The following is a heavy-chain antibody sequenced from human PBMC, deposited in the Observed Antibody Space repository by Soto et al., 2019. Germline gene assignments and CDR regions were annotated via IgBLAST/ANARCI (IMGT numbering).Heavy chain of an antibody. CDR3: AREVRVRGFAFDI. J-gene: IGHJ3*02. CDR2: IYSGGNT. CDR1: GFTVSSNY. V-gene: IGHV3-66*01. Sequence: HHGGSMRLCCAVSGFTVSSNYMNWVRQAPGKGLEWVSFIYSGGNTYYADSVKGRFTISRDNSKNMLYLQMNSLRVEDTAVYYCAREVRVRGFAFDIWGQGTMVTVSS. D-gene: IGHD3-3*01.